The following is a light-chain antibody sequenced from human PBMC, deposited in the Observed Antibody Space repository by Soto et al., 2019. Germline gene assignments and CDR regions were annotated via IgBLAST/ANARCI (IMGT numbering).Light chain of an antibody. J-gene: IGKJ2*01. Sequence: DIVMTQSPDCLALSLGERATINCKSSQTVLLSSNNKNYLAWYQQKPGQPPKLLIYWASTRESGVPDRFSGSGSGTDFTLTISSLQAEDVAVYYCQQYYSTPPTFGQGTTLEIK. CDR2: WAS. V-gene: IGKV4-1*01. CDR1: QTVLLSSNNKNY. CDR3: QQYYSTPPT.